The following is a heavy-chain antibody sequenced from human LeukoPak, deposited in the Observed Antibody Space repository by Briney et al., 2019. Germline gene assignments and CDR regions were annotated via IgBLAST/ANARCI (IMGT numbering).Heavy chain of an antibody. J-gene: IGHJ6*02. CDR2: IDPSDSYT. Sequence: KLGESLKISCKGSGYSFTSYWIGWVRQMPGKGLEWMGRIDPSDSYTNYSPSFQGHVTISADKSISTAYLQWSSLKASDTAMYYCASHRGWLQLSYYYYYGMDVWGQGTTVTVSS. V-gene: IGHV5-10-1*01. D-gene: IGHD5-24*01. CDR1: GYSFTSYW. CDR3: ASHRGWLQLSYYYYYGMDV.